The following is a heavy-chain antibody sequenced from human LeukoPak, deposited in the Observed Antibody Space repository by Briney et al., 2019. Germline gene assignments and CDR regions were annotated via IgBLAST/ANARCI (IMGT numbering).Heavy chain of an antibody. V-gene: IGHV3-21*04. CDR2: ISGDSTYI. CDR3: ANYPLRSAPCRY. D-gene: IGHD3-3*01. CDR1: GFTFSSHS. J-gene: IGHJ4*02. Sequence: GGSLRLSCAASGFTFSSHSINWVRQAPGKGLEWVSSISGDSTYIYYADSVRGRFTISRDNAKNSMYLQMNSLRAEDAAVYYCANYPLRSAPCRYWGQGTLVTVSS.